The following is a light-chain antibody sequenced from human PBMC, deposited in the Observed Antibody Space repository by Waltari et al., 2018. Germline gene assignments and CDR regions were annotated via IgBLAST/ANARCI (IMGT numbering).Light chain of an antibody. V-gene: IGKV3-11*01. J-gene: IGKJ5*01. CDR1: QSVSSY. Sequence: EIVLTQSPATLSLSPGERATLSCRASQSVSSYLAWYQQKPGQAPRLLIYDASARATGIPARFSGGGSETDFTLTISSLEPEDFAVYYCQQRTNWPITFGQGTRLEI. CDR3: QQRTNWPIT. CDR2: DAS.